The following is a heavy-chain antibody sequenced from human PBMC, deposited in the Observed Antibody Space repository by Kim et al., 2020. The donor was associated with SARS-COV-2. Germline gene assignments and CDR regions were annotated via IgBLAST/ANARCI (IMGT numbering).Heavy chain of an antibody. V-gene: IGHV3-64*01. Sequence: ANSVKGKLTISRDNSKNTLYLQMGSLRAEDMAVYYCARGSSSDSSSVFDYWGQGTLVTVSS. J-gene: IGHJ4*02. CDR3: ARGSSSDSSSVFDY. D-gene: IGHD6-6*01.